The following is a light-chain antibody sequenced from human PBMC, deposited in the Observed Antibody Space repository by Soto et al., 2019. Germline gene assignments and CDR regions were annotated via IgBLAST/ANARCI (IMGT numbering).Light chain of an antibody. Sequence: EIVMTQSPATLSVTPGESATLSCRASQSVSSYLAWYQQKPGQAPRLLIYDASNRATGIPARFSGSGSGTDFTLTISSLEPEDFAVYHCQQREAFGQGTRLEIK. CDR1: QSVSSY. J-gene: IGKJ5*01. V-gene: IGKV3-11*01. CDR3: QQREA. CDR2: DAS.